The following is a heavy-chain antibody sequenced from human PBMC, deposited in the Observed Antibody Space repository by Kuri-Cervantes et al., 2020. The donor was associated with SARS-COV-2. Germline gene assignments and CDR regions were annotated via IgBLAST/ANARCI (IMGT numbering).Heavy chain of an antibody. CDR1: GYTLTELS. CDR2: FDPEDGET. CDR3: ATTPLAAAGMYYYYYYMDV. D-gene: IGHD6-13*01. V-gene: IGHV1-24*01. J-gene: IGHJ6*03. Sequence: ASVKVSCKVSGYTLTELSMHWVRQAPGKGLEWMGGFDPEDGETIYAQKFQGRVTMTEDTSTDTAYMELSSLGSEDTAVYYCATTPLAAAGMYYYYYYMDVWGKGTTVTVSS.